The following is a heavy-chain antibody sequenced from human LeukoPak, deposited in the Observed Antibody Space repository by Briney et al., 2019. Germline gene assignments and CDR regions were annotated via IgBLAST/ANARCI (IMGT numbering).Heavy chain of an antibody. CDR2: ISYDGNNK. V-gene: IGHV3-30*18. D-gene: IGHD6-19*01. CDR1: GFTFSSYG. CDR3: AKDGVEQWLAYYFDY. Sequence: PGRSLRLSCAASGFTFSSYGMHWVRQAPGKGLEWVAAISYDGNNKYYADSVKGRLTISRDNSKNTLYVQMNSQRAEDTAVYYCAKDGVEQWLAYYFDYWGQGTLVTVSS. J-gene: IGHJ4*02.